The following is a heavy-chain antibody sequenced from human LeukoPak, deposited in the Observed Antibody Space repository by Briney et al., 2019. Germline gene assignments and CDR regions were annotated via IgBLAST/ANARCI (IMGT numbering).Heavy chain of an antibody. V-gene: IGHV3-21*01. Sequence: GGSLRLSCAASGFTFSSYSMNWVRQAPGKGLEWVSSISSSSSYIYYADSVKGRFTISRDNAKNSLYLQMNSLRAEDTAVYYCAREYYGSGSYYYYYYYYMDVWGKGTTVTVSS. D-gene: IGHD3-10*01. CDR2: ISSSSSYI. J-gene: IGHJ6*03. CDR3: AREYYGSGSYYYYYYYYMDV. CDR1: GFTFSSYS.